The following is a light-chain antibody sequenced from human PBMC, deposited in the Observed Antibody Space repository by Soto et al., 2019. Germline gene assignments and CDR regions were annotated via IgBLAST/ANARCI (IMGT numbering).Light chain of an antibody. V-gene: IGKV1-5*01. J-gene: IGKJ1*01. CDR1: QSITNR. CDR2: DAS. CDR3: QHYGGMWT. Sequence: DIQITQSPSTVSSCLVDIVTITCRASQSITNRLAWYQQKPGKAPKVLIYDASNLEYGVPSRFSGSGFGTEFILTISSLQPDDFATYCCQHYGGMWTFGQGTKVDI.